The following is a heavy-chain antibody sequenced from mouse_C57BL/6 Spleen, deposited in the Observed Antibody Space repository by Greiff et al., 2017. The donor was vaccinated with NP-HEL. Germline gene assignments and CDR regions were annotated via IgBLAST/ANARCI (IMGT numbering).Heavy chain of an antibody. CDR1: GYTFTSYW. CDR3: ARGGVYAMDY. Sequence: QVQLQQSGAELAKPGASVKLSCKASGYTFTSYWMHWVKQRPGQGLEWIGYINPSSGYTKYNQKFKYKATLTADKSSSTAYMQLSSLTYEDSAVYYCARGGVYAMDYWGQGTSVTVSS. V-gene: IGHV1-7*01. CDR2: INPSSGYT. J-gene: IGHJ4*01.